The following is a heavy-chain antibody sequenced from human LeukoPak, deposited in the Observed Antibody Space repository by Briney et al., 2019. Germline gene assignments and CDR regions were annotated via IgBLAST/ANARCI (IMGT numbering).Heavy chain of an antibody. CDR1: GGSISSGGYS. CDR3: AGGATVTKVFDY. D-gene: IGHD4-17*01. V-gene: IGHV4-30-2*01. CDR2: IYHSGST. Sequence: SETLSLTCAVSGGSISSGGYSWSWIRQPPGKGLEWIGYIYHSGSTYYNPSLKSRVTISVDRSKNQFSLKLSSVTAADTAVDYCAGGATVTKVFDYWGQGTLVTVSS. J-gene: IGHJ4*02.